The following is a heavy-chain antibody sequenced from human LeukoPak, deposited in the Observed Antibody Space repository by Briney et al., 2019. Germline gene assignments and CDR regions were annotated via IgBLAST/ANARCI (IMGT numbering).Heavy chain of an antibody. J-gene: IGHJ4*02. CDR1: GYTFTGYY. Sequence: ASVTVSCKASGYTFTGYYMHWVRQAPGQGLEWMGWIDPNSGGTNYAQKFQGWVTMARDTSISTAYMELSRLRSDDTAVYYCARGPMITFGGVIVPHFDYWGQGTLVTVSS. D-gene: IGHD3-16*02. CDR2: IDPNSGGT. CDR3: ARGPMITFGGVIVPHFDY. V-gene: IGHV1-2*04.